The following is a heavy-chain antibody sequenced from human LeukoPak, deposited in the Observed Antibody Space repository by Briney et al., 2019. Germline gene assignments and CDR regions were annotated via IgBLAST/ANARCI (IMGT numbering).Heavy chain of an antibody. CDR2: IYYSGST. Sequence: PSETLSLTCTVSGGSIRSRSYYWGWIRQPPGKGLEWIASIYYSGSTYYNPSLKSRVTISVDTSKNQFSLRPSSVTAAGTAVYYCASNWGGDEYYFDYWGQGSLVTVSS. V-gene: IGHV4-39*01. J-gene: IGHJ4*02. CDR3: ASNWGGDEYYFDY. D-gene: IGHD7-27*01. CDR1: GGSIRSRSYY.